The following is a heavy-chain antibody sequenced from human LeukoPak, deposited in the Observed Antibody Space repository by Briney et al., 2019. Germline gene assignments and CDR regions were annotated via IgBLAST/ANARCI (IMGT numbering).Heavy chain of an antibody. V-gene: IGHV4-34*01. CDR3: ARGRLRVVVPAAISFVWCVRFKVGARRLSHIKQRAFDP. J-gene: IGHJ5*02. CDR1: GGSFSGYY. Sequence: PSETLSLTCAVYGGSFSGYYWSWLRQPPGKGLEGIGEINHSGSTNYNPSLKSRVTISVDTSKNQFSLKLSSVTAADTAVYYCARGRLRVVVPAAISFVWCVRFKVGARRLSHIKQRAFDPWGQGTLVTVSS. CDR2: INHSGST. D-gene: IGHD2-2*01.